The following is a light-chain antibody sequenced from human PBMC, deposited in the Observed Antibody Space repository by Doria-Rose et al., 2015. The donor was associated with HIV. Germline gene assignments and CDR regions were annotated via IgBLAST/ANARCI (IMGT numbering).Light chain of an antibody. V-gene: IGKV3-15*01. J-gene: IGKJ2*01. CDR2: RAS. Sequence: EIVMTQSPATLSVSPGERATLSCRASQGIGSDLAWYQQKPGQAPRLIIYRASIRATGIPPRFTGGGSGTEFTLTISSLQSEDFAVYFCQQYSQWPPYTFGQGTKLEVK. CDR3: QQYSQWPPYT. CDR1: QGIGSD.